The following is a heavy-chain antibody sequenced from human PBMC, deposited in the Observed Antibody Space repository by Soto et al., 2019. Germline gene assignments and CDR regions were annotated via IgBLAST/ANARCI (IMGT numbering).Heavy chain of an antibody. CDR3: ARSRGSSGYYYYYYGMDV. CDR1: GYTFTGYY. Sequence: QVQLVQSGAEVKKPGASVKVSCKASGYTFTGYYMHWVRQAPGQGLEWMGWINPNSGGTNYAQKFQGRVTMTRDTSISTAYMELSRLRSDDTAVYYCARSRGSSGYYYYYYGMDVWGQGTTVTVSS. J-gene: IGHJ6*02. V-gene: IGHV1-2*02. D-gene: IGHD6-13*01. CDR2: INPNSGGT.